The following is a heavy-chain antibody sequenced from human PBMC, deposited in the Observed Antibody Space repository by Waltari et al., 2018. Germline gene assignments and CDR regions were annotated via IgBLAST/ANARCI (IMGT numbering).Heavy chain of an antibody. CDR3: ARGGDRISASGRNAYDI. V-gene: IGHV4-4*07. J-gene: IGHJ3*02. CDR2: FYIGETA. CDR1: GGSIRNYF. Sequence: QVQLQESGPGLVKPSETLSLTCTVSGGSIRNYFWSWIRQPAGKGLEWIGRFYIGETANYNPSLKSQVAMSVDTSNNQFALEVNSVTAADTAMYFCARGGDRISASGRNAYDIWGQGTMVIVSS. D-gene: IGHD2-15*01.